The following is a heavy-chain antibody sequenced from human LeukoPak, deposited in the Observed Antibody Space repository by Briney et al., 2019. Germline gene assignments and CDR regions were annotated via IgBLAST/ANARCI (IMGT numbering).Heavy chain of an antibody. CDR2: ISYDGSNK. J-gene: IGHJ4*02. CDR1: GFTFSSYG. Sequence: GRSLRLSCAASGFTFSSYGMHWVRQAPGKGLEWVAVISYDGSNKYYADSVKGRFTISRDNSKNTLYLQMNSLRAEDTAVYYCAKGRSGIAAAGLNYWGQGTLVTVSS. D-gene: IGHD6-13*01. V-gene: IGHV3-30*18. CDR3: AKGRSGIAAAGLNY.